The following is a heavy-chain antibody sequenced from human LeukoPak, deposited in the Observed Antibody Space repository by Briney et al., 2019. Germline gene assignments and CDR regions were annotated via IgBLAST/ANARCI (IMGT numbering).Heavy chain of an antibody. V-gene: IGHV3-74*01. CDR1: GFDFSSNW. CDR2: IKGDGIST. CDR3: AKDHYWSIDY. Sequence: GSLRLSCAASGFDFSSNWMHWVRHAPGQGLVWVSRIKGDGISTNYADSVKGRFTISRDIAKNTLYLQMNSLRAEDTGVYYCAKDHYWSIDYWGQGTLVTVSS. D-gene: IGHD3-3*01. J-gene: IGHJ4*02.